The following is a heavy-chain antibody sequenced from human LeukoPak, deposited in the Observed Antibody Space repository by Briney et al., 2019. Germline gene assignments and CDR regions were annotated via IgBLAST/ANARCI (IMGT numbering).Heavy chain of an antibody. CDR3: ARGLPGIYAAY. D-gene: IGHD5-12*01. CDR1: GGSFSGYY. CDR2: INHSGST. V-gene: IGHV4-34*01. J-gene: IGHJ4*02. Sequence: KTSETLSLTCAVYGGSFSGYYWSWIRQPPGKGLEWIGEINHSGSTNYNPSLKSRVTISVDTSKNQFSLKLSSVTAADTAVYYCARGLPGIYAAYWGQGTLVTVSS.